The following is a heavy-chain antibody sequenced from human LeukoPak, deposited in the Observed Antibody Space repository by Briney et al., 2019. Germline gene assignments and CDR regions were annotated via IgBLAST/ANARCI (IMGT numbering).Heavy chain of an antibody. CDR2: INPSGGST. Sequence: ASVKVSCKVSGYTFTSYYIHWVRQAPGQGLEWMGIINPSGGSTTYAQKFQGRVTMTRDTSISTAYMELSRLRSDDTAVYYCARVTNYYDAMFDYWGQGTLVTVSS. J-gene: IGHJ4*02. D-gene: IGHD3-22*01. V-gene: IGHV1-46*01. CDR1: GYTFTSYY. CDR3: ARVTNYYDAMFDY.